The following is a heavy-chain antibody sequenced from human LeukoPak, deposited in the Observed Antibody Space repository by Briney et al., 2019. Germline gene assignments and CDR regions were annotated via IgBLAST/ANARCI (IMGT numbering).Heavy chain of an antibody. J-gene: IGHJ5*02. CDR1: GVSVSSGSYF. CDR2: IYHDAST. D-gene: IGHD5/OR15-5a*01. Sequence: SESLSLTCTVSGVSVSSGSYFWSWIRQPPGDGPQWIGSIYHDASTNYSPSLRSRVSISVDTSTNQFSLKLSSVTTADTAVYFCATFFDFWFGPWGQGTQVTVSS. V-gene: IGHV4-61*01. CDR3: ATFFDFWFGP.